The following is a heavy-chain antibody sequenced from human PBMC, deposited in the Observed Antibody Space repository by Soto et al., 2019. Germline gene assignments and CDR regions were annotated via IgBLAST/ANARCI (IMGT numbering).Heavy chain of an antibody. V-gene: IGHV3-23*01. CDR3: AKMAYFGDPPGGDS. D-gene: IGHD3-10*01. CDR2: ISGSGVAT. Sequence: EVQLLESGGGLVQPGGSLSLACAVSGFTFSNSAMSWVRQAPGKGLEWVSGISGSGVATYYADSVVGRFTMSRDNSKNTLYLQMNSLGAEDTAIYYCAKMAYFGDPPGGDSWGQGTLVTVSS. J-gene: IGHJ4*02. CDR1: GFTFSNSA.